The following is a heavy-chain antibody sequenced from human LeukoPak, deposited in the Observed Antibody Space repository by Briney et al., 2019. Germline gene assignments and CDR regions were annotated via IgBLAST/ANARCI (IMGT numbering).Heavy chain of an antibody. D-gene: IGHD2-15*01. CDR1: GYSISSGYY. V-gene: IGHV4-38-2*01. Sequence: SETLSLTXAVSGYSISSGYYWGWIRQPPGKGLEWIGSIYHSGSTYYNPSLKSRVTISVDTSKNQFSLKLSSVTAADTAVYYCARFGGLIHWGQGTLVTVSS. J-gene: IGHJ4*02. CDR3: ARFGGLIH. CDR2: IYHSGST.